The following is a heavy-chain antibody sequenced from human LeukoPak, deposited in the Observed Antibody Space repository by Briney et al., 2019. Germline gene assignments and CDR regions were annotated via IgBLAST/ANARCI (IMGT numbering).Heavy chain of an antibody. D-gene: IGHD1-26*01. J-gene: IGHJ1*01. CDR2: ISYDGSNK. V-gene: IGHV3-30-3*01. CDR1: GFTFSSYA. Sequence: GRSLRLSCAASGFTFSSYAMHWVRQAPGKGLEWVAVISYDGSNKYYADSVKGRFTISRDNSKNTLYLQMNSLRAEDTAVYYCARGRGSYLLRDAEYFQYWGQGTLVTVSS. CDR3: ARGRGSYLLRDAEYFQY.